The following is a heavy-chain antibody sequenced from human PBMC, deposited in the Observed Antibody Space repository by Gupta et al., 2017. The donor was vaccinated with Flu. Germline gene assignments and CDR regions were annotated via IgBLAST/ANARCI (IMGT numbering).Heavy chain of an antibody. J-gene: IGHJ5*02. CDR3: AREYCSSTSCYNWFDP. CDR1: YG. D-gene: IGHD2-2*01. Sequence: YGMHWVRQAPGKGLEWVAVLSNDGSHKYYVDSVKGRFTISRDNSKNTLYLQMNSLRPEDTAVYYCAREYCSSTSCYNWFDPWGQGTLVTVSS. CDR2: LSNDGSHK. V-gene: IGHV3-30*03.